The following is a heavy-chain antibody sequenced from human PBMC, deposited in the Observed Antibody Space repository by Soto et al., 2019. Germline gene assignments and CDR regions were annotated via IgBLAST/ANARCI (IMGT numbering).Heavy chain of an antibody. CDR3: ERYSSSWPSAFDI. J-gene: IGHJ3*02. Sequence: EVQLVESGGGVVRPGGSLRLSCAASGFTFDDYGISWVRQAPGKGLEWVSGINWNGGSTGYADSVQGRLTISRDNAKNSLYLQMNSLRAEDTALYHCERYSSSWPSAFDIWGQGTMVTVSS. D-gene: IGHD6-13*01. CDR2: INWNGGST. CDR1: GFTFDDYG. V-gene: IGHV3-20*01.